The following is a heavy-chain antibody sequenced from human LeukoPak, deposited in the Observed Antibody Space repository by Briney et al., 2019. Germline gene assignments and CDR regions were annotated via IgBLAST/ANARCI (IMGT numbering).Heavy chain of an antibody. J-gene: IGHJ4*02. D-gene: IGHD3-9*01. CDR3: ARVYDILTGYYNVDY. CDR1: GYTFTSYG. Sequence: ASVKVSCKASGYTFTSYGISWVRQAPGQGLEWMGWISAYNGNTNYAQKLQGRVTMTTDTSTSTAHMELRSLRSDDTAVYYCARVYDILTGYYNVDYWGQGTLVTVSS. V-gene: IGHV1-18*01. CDR2: ISAYNGNT.